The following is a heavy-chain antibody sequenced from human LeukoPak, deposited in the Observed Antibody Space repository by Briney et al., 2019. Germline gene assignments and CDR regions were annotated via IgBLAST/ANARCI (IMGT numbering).Heavy chain of an antibody. D-gene: IGHD1-7*01. V-gene: IGHV1-2*02. J-gene: IGHJ6*03. CDR2: INPNSGGT. Sequence: ASVNVSCKASGYTFTGYYMHWVRQAPGQGLEWMGWINPNSGGTNYAQKFQGRVTMTRDTSISTAYMELSSLRSDDTAVYYCARGAGWNYVVGYYYYYYMDVWGKGTTVTVSS. CDR3: ARGAGWNYVVGYYYYYYMDV. CDR1: GYTFTGYY.